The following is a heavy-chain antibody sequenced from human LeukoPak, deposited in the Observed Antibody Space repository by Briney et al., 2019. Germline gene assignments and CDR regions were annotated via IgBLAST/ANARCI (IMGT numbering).Heavy chain of an antibody. CDR2: IYQSGST. CDR1: GGSLSSSNW. CDR3: ARAVDYGDYGWFDP. V-gene: IGHV4-4*02. D-gene: IGHD4-17*01. J-gene: IGHJ5*02. Sequence: PSETLSLTCAVSGGSLSSSNWWSWGRPPPGKGVEWIGEIYQSGSTNYKPSLKSRVTISVYKSKNQFSLKLSSVTAADTAVYYCARAVDYGDYGWFDPWGQGTLVTVSS.